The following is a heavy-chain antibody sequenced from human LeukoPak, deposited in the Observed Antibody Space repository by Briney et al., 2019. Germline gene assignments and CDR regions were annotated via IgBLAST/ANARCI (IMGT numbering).Heavy chain of an antibody. CDR2: IYYSGST. CDR3: ARANFIKYSSGWTFDY. J-gene: IGHJ4*02. Sequence: PSQTLSLTCTVSGGSISSGGYYWSWIRQHPGKGLEWIGYIYYSGSTYYNPSLKSRVTISVDTSKNQFSLKLSSVTAADTAVSYCARANFIKYSSGWTFDYWGQGTLVTVSS. CDR1: GGSISSGGYY. V-gene: IGHV4-31*03. D-gene: IGHD6-19*01.